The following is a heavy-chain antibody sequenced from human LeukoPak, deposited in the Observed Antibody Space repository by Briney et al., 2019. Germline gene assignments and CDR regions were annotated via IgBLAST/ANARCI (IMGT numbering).Heavy chain of an antibody. CDR2: ISWNSGSI. V-gene: IGHV3-9*01. D-gene: IGHD4-17*01. CDR3: AKGSDYGDASNWFDP. Sequence: PGRSLRLSCAASGFTFDDYAMHWVRQAPGKGLEWVSGISWNSGSIGYADSVKGRFTISGDNAKNSLYLQMNSLRAEDTALYYCAKGSDYGDASNWFDPWGQGTLVTVSS. CDR1: GFTFDDYA. J-gene: IGHJ5*02.